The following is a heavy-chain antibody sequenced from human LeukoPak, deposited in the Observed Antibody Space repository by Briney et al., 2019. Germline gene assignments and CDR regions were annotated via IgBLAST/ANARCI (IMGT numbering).Heavy chain of an antibody. Sequence: SETLSLTCGVSGDSINSGHYWGWIRQPPGKGLEWIGSMYHSGSTYYNPSLKSRVTISIDTSKNQFSLKLRSVTAADAAVYFCARNVTMVLPGQGAFDIWGQGTMVTVSS. CDR3: ARNVTMVLPGQGAFDI. CDR1: GDSINSGHY. J-gene: IGHJ3*02. D-gene: IGHD4/OR15-4a*01. V-gene: IGHV4-38-2*01. CDR2: MYHSGST.